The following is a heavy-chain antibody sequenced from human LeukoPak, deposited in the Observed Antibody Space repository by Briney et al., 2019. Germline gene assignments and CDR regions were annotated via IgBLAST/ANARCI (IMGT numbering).Heavy chain of an antibody. D-gene: IGHD6-19*01. CDR1: GFTFSSYE. CDR3: ARDRGGWYRRFDP. Sequence: PGGALRLSCAASGFTFSSYEMNWVRQAPGKGLEWVSYISGSGSNIHYADSVKGRFTISRDNAKNSLYLQMNSLRAEDTAIYYCARDRGGWYRRFDPWGQGTLVTVLS. V-gene: IGHV3-48*03. J-gene: IGHJ5*02. CDR2: ISGSGSNI.